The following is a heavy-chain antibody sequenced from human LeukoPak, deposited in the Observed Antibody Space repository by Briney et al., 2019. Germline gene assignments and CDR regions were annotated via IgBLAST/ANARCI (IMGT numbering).Heavy chain of an antibody. CDR3: ARLTVTSLCGYYYYMDV. CDR2: IYYSGST. Sequence: PSETLSLTCTVSGGSISSSSYYWGWIRQPPGKGLEWIGSIYYSGSTYYNPSLKSRVTISVDTSKNQFSLKLSSVTAADTAVYYCARLTVTSLCGYYYYMDVWGKGTTVTVSS. V-gene: IGHV4-39*01. J-gene: IGHJ6*03. CDR1: GGSISSSSYY. D-gene: IGHD4-17*01.